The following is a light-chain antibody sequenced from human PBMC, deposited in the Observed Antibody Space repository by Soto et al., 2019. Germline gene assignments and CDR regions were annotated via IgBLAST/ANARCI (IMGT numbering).Light chain of an antibody. V-gene: IGKV3-15*01. CDR1: QNILSN. CDR3: QQYNNWPIT. J-gene: IGKJ5*01. CDR2: GAS. Sequence: EIVMTQSPPTACVSXGEGATLSXXASQNILSNLAWYQQKPGQAPRLLIYGASTRATGIPARFSGSGSGTEFTLTISSLQSEDFEIYYCQQYNNWPITFGQGTRLEIK.